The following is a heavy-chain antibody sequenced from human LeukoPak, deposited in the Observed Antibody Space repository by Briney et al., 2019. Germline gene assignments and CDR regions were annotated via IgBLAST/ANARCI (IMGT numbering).Heavy chain of an antibody. CDR3: ARDTFDAFDI. J-gene: IGHJ3*02. Sequence: GGSLRLSCAASGFTFSSYAMHWVRRAPGKGLEWVAVISYDGSNKYYADSVKGRFTISRDNSKNTLYLQMNSLRAEDTAVYYCARDTFDAFDIWGQGTMVTVSS. V-gene: IGHV3-30*01. CDR1: GFTFSSYA. CDR2: ISYDGSNK.